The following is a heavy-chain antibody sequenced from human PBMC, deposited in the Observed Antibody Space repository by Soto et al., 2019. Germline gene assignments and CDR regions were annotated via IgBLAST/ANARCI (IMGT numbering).Heavy chain of an antibody. J-gene: IGHJ6*02. D-gene: IGHD6-6*01. CDR3: ARDRPTSSIRARDYYYDMDV. CDR2: ISSYNGNT. V-gene: IGHV1-18*01. CDR1: GYTFITYG. Sequence: QVQLVQSGAEVKKPGASVKVSCKASGYTFITYGISWVRQAPGQGLEWMGWISSYNGNTNYAQKLQGRVTMTTDTSTTTADMELRSLRSDDTAVYYCARDRPTSSIRARDYYYDMDVWGQGTTVTVSS.